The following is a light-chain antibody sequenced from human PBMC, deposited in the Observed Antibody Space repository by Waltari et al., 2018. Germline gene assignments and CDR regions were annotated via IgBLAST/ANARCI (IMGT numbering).Light chain of an antibody. CDR3: MQGSHWPRT. J-gene: IGKJ2*01. CDR2: KIS. CDR1: QSPVHSDGNTY. V-gene: IGKV2-30*02. Sequence: DVVLTQSPLFLPVTLGQPASMSCRSSQSPVHSDGNTYLKWFHQRPGRSPRRLIYKISRRESGVPDRVSVSGSGTDFTLKISRVEAEDVGVYYCMQGSHWPRTFGQGTKLEI.